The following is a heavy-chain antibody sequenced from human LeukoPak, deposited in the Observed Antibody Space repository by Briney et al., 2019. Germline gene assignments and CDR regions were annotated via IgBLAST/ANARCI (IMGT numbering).Heavy chain of an antibody. Sequence: ASVNVSCKASVYTFTSYYMHWVRQAPGQGLEWMGIINPSGGSTSYAQKFQGRVTMTRDTSTSTVYMELSSLRSEDTAVYYCAQPHSSSWYGGGYYYGMDVWGQGTTVTVSS. J-gene: IGHJ6*02. CDR2: INPSGGST. CDR3: AQPHSSSWYGGGYYYGMDV. D-gene: IGHD6-13*01. V-gene: IGHV1-46*03. CDR1: VYTFTSYY.